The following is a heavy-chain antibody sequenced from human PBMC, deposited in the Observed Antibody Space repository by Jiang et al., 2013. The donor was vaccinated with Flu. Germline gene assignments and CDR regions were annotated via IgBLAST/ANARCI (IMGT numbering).Heavy chain of an antibody. Sequence: GLVKPSETLSLTCTVSGGSISSGSYYWSWIRQPAGKGLEWIGRIYTSGSTNYNPSLKSRVTISLDTSKNQFSLKLSSVTAADTAVYYCAQYYYDSSGYLRFDYWGQGTLVTVSS. CDR2: IYTSGST. V-gene: IGHV4-61*02. CDR1: GGSISSGSYY. D-gene: IGHD3-22*01. CDR3: AQYYYDSSGYLRFDY. J-gene: IGHJ4*02.